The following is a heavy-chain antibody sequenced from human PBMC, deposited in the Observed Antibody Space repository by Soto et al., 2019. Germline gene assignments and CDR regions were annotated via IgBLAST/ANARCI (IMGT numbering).Heavy chain of an antibody. CDR1: GSIISSFA. Sequence: QVQLVQSGAEVKTPGSSVKVSCTTSGSIISSFAINWVRQAPGQGLEWMGGIIPSDGTTKYAGNFQGRVTSTADASTSTAYMDLSSLRPEDTAVYYCARSFTKSRRGGVAFDYWGQGTLLTVSP. V-gene: IGHV1-69*01. J-gene: IGHJ4*02. CDR2: IIPSDGTT. D-gene: IGHD3-3*01. CDR3: ARSFTKSRRGGVAFDY.